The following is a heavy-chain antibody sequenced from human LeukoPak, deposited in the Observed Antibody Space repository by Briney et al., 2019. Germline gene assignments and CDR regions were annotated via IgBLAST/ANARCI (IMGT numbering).Heavy chain of an antibody. V-gene: IGHV3-74*01. D-gene: IGHD6-13*01. CDR2: SNSDGSRR. CDR1: GFTFRNYW. J-gene: IGHJ4*02. Sequence: GGSLRLSCAASGFTFRNYWMHWVRQGQGQGLVWVSRSNSDGSRRNYADSVKSRFTISRDNAKNTLYLKMNSLRAEDTAVYYCASASSHRIAAGGDYWGQGTLVTVSS. CDR3: ASASSHRIAAGGDY.